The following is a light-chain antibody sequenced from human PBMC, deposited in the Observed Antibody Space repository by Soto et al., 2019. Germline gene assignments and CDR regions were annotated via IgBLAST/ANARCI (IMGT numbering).Light chain of an antibody. J-gene: IGKJ3*01. CDR1: QGISSW. CDR3: QQANSFPFP. CDR2: AAS. V-gene: IGKV1-12*01. Sequence: DIQMTQSPSSVSASVGDRVTITCRASQGISSWLAWYQQKPGKAPQLLIYAASRLHSGVPSRFSRSGSGTEFTLTFSSLQPEYFATYYCQQANSFPFPFGPGTKVDIK.